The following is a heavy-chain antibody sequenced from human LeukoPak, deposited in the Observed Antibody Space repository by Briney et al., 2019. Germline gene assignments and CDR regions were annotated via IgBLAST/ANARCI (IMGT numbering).Heavy chain of an antibody. CDR3: ARYITMVRGVISGYYFDY. D-gene: IGHD3-10*01. J-gene: IGHJ4*02. Sequence: GASVKVSCKASGYTFTSYYMHWVRQAPGQGLEWMGIINPSGGSTSYAQKFQGRVTMTRDTSTSTVYMELSSLRSEDTAVYYCARYITMVRGVISGYYFDYWGQGTLVTVSS. CDR1: GYTFTSYY. CDR2: INPSGGST. V-gene: IGHV1-46*01.